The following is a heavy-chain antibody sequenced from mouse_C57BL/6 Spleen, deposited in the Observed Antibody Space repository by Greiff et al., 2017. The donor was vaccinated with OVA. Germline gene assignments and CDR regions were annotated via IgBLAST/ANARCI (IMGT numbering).Heavy chain of an antibody. CDR2: IDPETGGT. Sequence: QVQLQQSGAELVRPGASVTLSCKASGYTFTDYEMHWVKQTPVHGLEWIGAIDPETGGTAYNQKFKGKAILTADKSSSTAYMELRSLTSEDSAVYYCTRILHYYGSSPYYAMDYWGQGTSVTVSS. CDR1: GYTFTDYE. D-gene: IGHD1-1*01. V-gene: IGHV1-15*01. J-gene: IGHJ4*01. CDR3: TRILHYYGSSPYYAMDY.